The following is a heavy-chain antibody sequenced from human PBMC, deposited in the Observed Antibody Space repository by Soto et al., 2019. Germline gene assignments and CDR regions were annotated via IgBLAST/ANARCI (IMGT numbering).Heavy chain of an antibody. CDR2: ISSSSTI. CDR3: ARKSIGWDYDAFDI. D-gene: IGHD6-19*01. CDR1: GFTFSSYS. V-gene: IGHV3-48*01. J-gene: IGHJ3*02. Sequence: GGSLRLSCAASGFTFSSYSMNWVRQAPGKGLEWVSYISSSSTIYYADSVKGRFTISRDNAKNSLYLQMNSLRAEDTAVYYCARKSIGWDYDAFDIWGQGTMVTVSS.